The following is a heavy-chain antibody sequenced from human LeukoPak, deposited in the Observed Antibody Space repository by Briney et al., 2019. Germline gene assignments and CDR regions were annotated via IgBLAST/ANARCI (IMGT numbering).Heavy chain of an antibody. J-gene: IGHJ5*02. Sequence: PSETLSLTCAVYGGSFSGYYWSWIRQPPGKGLEWIGEINHSGSTNYNPSLKSRVTISVDTSKNQFSLKLSSVTAADTAVYYCAREKKEVRGVIILRQTNWFDPWGQGTLVTVSS. CDR3: AREKKEVRGVIILRQTNWFDP. D-gene: IGHD3-10*01. V-gene: IGHV4-34*01. CDR1: GGSFSGYY. CDR2: INHSGST.